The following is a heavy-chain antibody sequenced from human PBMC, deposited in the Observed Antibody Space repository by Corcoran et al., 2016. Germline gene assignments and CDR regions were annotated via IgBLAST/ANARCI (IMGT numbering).Heavy chain of an antibody. CDR3: ARSYGGYGRDV. CDR1: GFTFGSYS. D-gene: IGHD3-16*01. CDR2: ISSSSSTI. J-gene: IGHJ6*02. V-gene: IGHV3-48*02. Sequence: EVQLVEAGGGLVQPGESLRLSCAASGFTFGSYSMNLVRQAPGKGLEWVSYISSSSSTIYYADSVKGLFTISRDNAKNSLYRQMNSLRDEDTAVYYCARSYGGYGRDVRGQGTTVTVSS.